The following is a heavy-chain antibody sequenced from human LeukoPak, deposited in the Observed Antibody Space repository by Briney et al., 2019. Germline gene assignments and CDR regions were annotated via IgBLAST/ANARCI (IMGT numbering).Heavy chain of an antibody. J-gene: IGHJ5*02. CDR2: IYHSGTT. CDR3: ARARDTTSGSNWFDP. Sequence: PSETLSLTCTVSGGSIYGGGYYWSWVRQPLGKGLEWIGYIYHSGTTYYNPSLKSRVTISIDRSKNQFSLKLSSVTAADTAVYYCARARDTTSGSNWFDPWGQGTLVTVSS. V-gene: IGHV4-30-2*01. D-gene: IGHD1-26*01. CDR1: GGSIYGGGYY.